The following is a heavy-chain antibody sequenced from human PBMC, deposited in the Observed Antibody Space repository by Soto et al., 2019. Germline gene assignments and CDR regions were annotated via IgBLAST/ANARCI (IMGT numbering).Heavy chain of an antibody. CDR3: ARDLRIASVSYYYYYYGMDV. Sequence: LSLTCTVSGGSISSYYWSWIRQPPGKGLEWIGYIYYSGSTNYNPSLKSRVTISVDTSKNQFSLKLSSVTAADTAVYYCARDLRIASVSYYYYYYGMDVWGQGTTVTVSS. J-gene: IGHJ6*02. D-gene: IGHD3-3*02. V-gene: IGHV4-59*01. CDR2: IYYSGST. CDR1: GGSISSYY.